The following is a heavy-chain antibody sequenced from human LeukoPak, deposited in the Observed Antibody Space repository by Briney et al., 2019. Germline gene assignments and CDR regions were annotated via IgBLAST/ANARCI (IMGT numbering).Heavy chain of an antibody. CDR2: ISSDGSGK. V-gene: IGHV3-30*18. CDR3: AKEGSVYDRVAYYEVY. D-gene: IGHD3-22*01. Sequence: GGPLRLSCAASGFTFSRYGMHWVRQAPPKGLEGVAGISSDGSGKYYADSVKDRFTISRDNSKNTLYLQMNSLGAEDTAVYYCAKEGSVYDRVAYYEVYWGQGTLVSVSS. CDR1: GFTFSRYG. J-gene: IGHJ4*02.